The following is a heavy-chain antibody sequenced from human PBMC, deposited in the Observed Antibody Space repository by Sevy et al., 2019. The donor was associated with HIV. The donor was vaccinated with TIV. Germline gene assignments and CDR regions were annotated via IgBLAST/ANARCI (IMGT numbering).Heavy chain of an antibody. V-gene: IGHV1-18*01. J-gene: IGHJ5*02. CDR3: ASGPRGLYYYDSSGYRNWFDP. Sequence: ASVKVSCKASGYTFTSYGISWVRQAPGQGLEWMGWISAYNGNTNNAQKLQGRVTMTTDTSTSTAYMELRSLRSDDTAVYYCASGPRGLYYYDSSGYRNWFDPWGQGTLVTVSS. D-gene: IGHD3-22*01. CDR2: ISAYNGNT. CDR1: GYTFTSYG.